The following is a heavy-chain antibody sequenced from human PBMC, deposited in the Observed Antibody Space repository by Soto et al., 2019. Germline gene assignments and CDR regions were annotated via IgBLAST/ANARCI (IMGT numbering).Heavy chain of an antibody. CDR3: ARAMHACFTYYFDP. Sequence: SEGLARTSILSGSPITSLHCSRIRQFPGKGLEWIAYTAYTVNTNYTPSLKSQVTISMDTSKNQLSLKLTSMTAADTDVYYCARAMHACFTYYFDPWGDGTLVPVP. D-gene: IGHD3-22*01. J-gene: IGHJ5*02. V-gene: IGHV4-59*11. CDR2: TAYTVNT. CDR1: GSPITSLH.